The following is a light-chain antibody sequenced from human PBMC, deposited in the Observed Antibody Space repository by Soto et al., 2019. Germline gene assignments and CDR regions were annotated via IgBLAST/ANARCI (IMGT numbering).Light chain of an antibody. CDR3: QYCDYLPL. CDR2: GAS. J-gene: IGKJ3*01. CDR1: HDISNY. V-gene: IGKV1-33*01. Sequence: DLQMTQSPSSLSASVGDRVTITCQASHDISNYLNWYQHKPGKAPKLLIYGASNLETGVPSRCSGSGSGTDFTFTISSLQPEDIATYYCQYCDYLPLFGPGTTVDLK.